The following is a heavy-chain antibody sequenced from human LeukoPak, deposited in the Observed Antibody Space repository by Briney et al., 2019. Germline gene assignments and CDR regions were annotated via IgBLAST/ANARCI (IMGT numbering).Heavy chain of an antibody. V-gene: IGHV4-34*01. CDR3: ATVTRGSVAGLYFLEY. CDR2: INHSGST. CDR1: GGSFSGYY. D-gene: IGHD6-19*01. J-gene: IGHJ4*02. Sequence: SETLSLTCAVHGGSFSGYYWSWIRQPPGKGLEWIGEINHSGSTNYNPSLKSRVTISVDTSKNQFSLKLSSVTAADTAVYYCATVTRGSVAGLYFLEYWGQGTLVTVSS.